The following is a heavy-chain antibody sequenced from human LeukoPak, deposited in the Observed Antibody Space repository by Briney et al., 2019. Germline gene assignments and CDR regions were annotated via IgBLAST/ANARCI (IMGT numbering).Heavy chain of an antibody. V-gene: IGHV1-2*02. CDR3: ARRERDGDLDS. D-gene: IGHD4-17*01. J-gene: IGHJ4*02. CDR2: INPNSGGT. Sequence: ASVKVSCKASGYTFTAYYIHWVRQAPGQGLEWMGWINPNSGGTNYAQKIQGRVTMTRDTSINTAYMELSRLRSDDTAVYYCARRERDGDLDSWGQGTLVTVSS. CDR1: GYTFTAYY.